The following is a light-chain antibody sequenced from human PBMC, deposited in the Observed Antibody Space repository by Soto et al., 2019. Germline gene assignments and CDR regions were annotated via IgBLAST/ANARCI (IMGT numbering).Light chain of an antibody. CDR2: GNS. V-gene: IGLV1-40*01. CDR1: SSNIGAGYD. J-gene: IGLJ2*01. Sequence: QSVLTQPPSVSGAPGQRVTISCTGTSSNIGAGYDVHWYQQLPGTAPKLLINGNSNRPSGVPDRFSDSKSGTSASLAITGLRADNRPNIYSQSLNGSRRISDFGEGTSSPS. CDR3: QSLNGSRRISD.